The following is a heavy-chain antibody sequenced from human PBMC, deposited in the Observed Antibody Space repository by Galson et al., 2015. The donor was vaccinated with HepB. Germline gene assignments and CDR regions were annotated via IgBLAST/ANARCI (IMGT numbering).Heavy chain of an antibody. CDR2: TYYRSKWYY. CDR1: GDSVSSNSVA. Sequence: CAISGDSVSSNSVAWNWIRQSPSRGLEWLGRTYYRSKWYYDYAVSVKSRITINPDTSKNQFSLKLSSVTAADTAVYYCARGCTTQFGGSSWRTYNWFDPWGQGTLVTVSS. V-gene: IGHV6-1*01. CDR3: ARGCTTQFGGSSWRTYNWFDP. J-gene: IGHJ5*02. D-gene: IGHD6-13*01.